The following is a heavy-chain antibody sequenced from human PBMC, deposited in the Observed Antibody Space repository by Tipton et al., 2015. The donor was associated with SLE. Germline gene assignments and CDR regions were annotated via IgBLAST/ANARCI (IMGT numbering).Heavy chain of an antibody. CDR3: AKDWDGDNVWGTVGMDV. J-gene: IGHJ6*02. CDR2: VSSSGST. CDR1: GGSISSYF. D-gene: IGHD3-16*01. Sequence: TLSLTCTVSGGSISSYFWSWIRQPPGKGLEWIGYVSSSGSTDYNPSLKSRVTVSIDPSKDQLSLRLTSVTAADTAVYYCAKDWDGDNVWGTVGMDVWGQGTTVTVPS. V-gene: IGHV4-59*01.